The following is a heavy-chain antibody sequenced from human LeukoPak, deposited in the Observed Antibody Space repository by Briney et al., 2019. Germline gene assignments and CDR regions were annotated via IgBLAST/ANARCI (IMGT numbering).Heavy chain of an antibody. J-gene: IGHJ2*01. V-gene: IGHV4-34*01. CDR2: INHSGST. CDR3: ARDLLRHWYFDL. CDR1: GGSFSGYY. D-gene: IGHD2/OR15-2a*01. Sequence: PSETLSLTCAVYGGSFSGYYWSWIRQPPGKGLEWIGEINHSGSTNYNPSLKSRVTISVDTSKNQFSLKLSSVTAADTAVYYCARDLLRHWYFDLWGRGTLVTVSS.